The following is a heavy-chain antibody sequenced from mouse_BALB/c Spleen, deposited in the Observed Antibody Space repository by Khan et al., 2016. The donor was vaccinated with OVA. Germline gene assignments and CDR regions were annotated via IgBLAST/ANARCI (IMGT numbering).Heavy chain of an antibody. J-gene: IGHJ2*01. Sequence: QVQLQQSGAELGKPGASVKMSCKASGYTFTTSWMHWVKQRPGQGLEWIGYINPTSAYTDYNEKFKDKATLSADKSSSTAYMQLSSLTSEDSAVYCGARDRINYWGQGTTLTVSS. V-gene: IGHV1-7*01. CDR1: GYTFTTSW. CDR3: ARDRINY. CDR2: INPTSAYT.